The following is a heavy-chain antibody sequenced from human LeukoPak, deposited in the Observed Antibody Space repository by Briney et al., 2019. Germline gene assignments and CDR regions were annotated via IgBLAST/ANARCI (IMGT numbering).Heavy chain of an antibody. D-gene: IGHD2-21*01. Sequence: GGSLRLSCEASGFTFTSYAMSSVSQAPGKGLEWVSTISITGGSTYSADSVKGRFTISRDNSKNTLYLQMNSLRADDTAFYYCAKDINYSKGSDYWGQGTLVTVSS. CDR2: ISITGGST. V-gene: IGHV3-23*01. CDR3: AKDINYSKGSDY. J-gene: IGHJ4*02. CDR1: GFTFTSYA.